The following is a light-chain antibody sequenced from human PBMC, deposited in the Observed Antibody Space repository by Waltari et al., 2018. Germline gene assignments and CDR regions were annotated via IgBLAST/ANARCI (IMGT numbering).Light chain of an antibody. J-gene: IGLJ3*02. CDR1: NIGSTA. Sequence: TQPHSVSVATAQLASITCGGNNIGSTAVYWCQQKPGQDPVLVIYSDDNRPSGIPERFSGSNPGNTTTLTISRIEAGDDADYYCQVWDSSTDHWVFGGGTKLTVL. V-gene: IGLV3-12*01. CDR2: SDD. CDR3: QVWDSSTDHWV.